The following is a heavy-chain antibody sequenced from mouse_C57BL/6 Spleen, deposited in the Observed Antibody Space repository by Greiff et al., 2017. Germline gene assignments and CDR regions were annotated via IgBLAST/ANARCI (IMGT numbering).Heavy chain of an antibody. CDR1: GYTFTDYE. Sequence: QVQLKESGAELVRPGASVTLSCKASGYTFTDYEMHWVKQTPVHGLEWIGAIDPETGGTAYNQKFKGKAILTADKSSSTAYMERRSLTSEDSGVYYCTRGDYEGGFFDYWGQGTTLTVSS. D-gene: IGHD2-4*01. CDR2: IDPETGGT. J-gene: IGHJ2*01. CDR3: TRGDYEGGFFDY. V-gene: IGHV1-15*01.